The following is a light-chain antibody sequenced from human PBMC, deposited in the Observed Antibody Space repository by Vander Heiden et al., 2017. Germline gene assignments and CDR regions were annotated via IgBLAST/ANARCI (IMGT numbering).Light chain of an antibody. CDR2: DVS. CDR3: CSYTSSSTLYV. CDR1: SSDIGGYNC. Sequence: QSALTQTASVAGSPGQSITIPCTGSSSDIGGYNCVSWYQQHPGKAPKLMIHDVSDRPSGVSNRFSGSKSGNTASLTISGLQAEDEADYYCCSYTSSSTLYVFGTGTKVNVL. V-gene: IGLV2-14*03. J-gene: IGLJ1*01.